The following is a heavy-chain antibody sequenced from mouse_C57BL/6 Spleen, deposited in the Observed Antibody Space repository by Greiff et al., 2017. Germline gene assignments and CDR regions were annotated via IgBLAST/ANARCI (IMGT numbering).Heavy chain of an antibody. CDR2: IDPADSYT. V-gene: IGHV1-69*01. J-gene: IGHJ1*03. CDR1: GYTFTSYW. D-gene: IGHD1-2*01. CDR3: ASRYTTALYFYV. Sequence: QVQLQQPGAELVMPGASVKLSCTASGYTFTSYWMPWVQQRPGQGLEWIGEIDPADSYTNYNQKFKGKSTLTVSKSSSTAYMQLSSLASEDSAVYYCASRYTTALYFYVWGTGTTVTVST.